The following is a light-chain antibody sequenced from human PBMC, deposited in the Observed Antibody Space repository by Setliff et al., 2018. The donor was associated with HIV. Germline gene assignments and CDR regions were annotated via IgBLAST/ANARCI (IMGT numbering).Light chain of an antibody. J-gene: IGLJ2*01. V-gene: IGLV2-23*02. Sequence: QSVLTQPASVSGSPGQSITISCTGSSSDIGDYESVSWYQQHPGEVPKLMIYDVTKRPSGVSNRFSASKSGNTASLTISGLQAEDEAHYYCCSHAGGDTWIFGGGTK. CDR2: DVT. CDR1: SSDIGDYES. CDR3: CSHAGGDTWI.